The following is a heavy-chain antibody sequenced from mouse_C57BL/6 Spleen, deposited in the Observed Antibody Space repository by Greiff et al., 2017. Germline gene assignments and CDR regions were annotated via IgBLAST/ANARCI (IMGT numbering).Heavy chain of an antibody. CDR3: ARTNWGRYWYFDV. D-gene: IGHD4-1*02. CDR1: GFTFSDYG. J-gene: IGHJ1*03. CDR2: ISSGSSTI. V-gene: IGHV5-17*01. Sequence: EVKLMESGGGLVKPGGSLKLSCAASGFTFSDYGMHWVRQAPEKGLEWVAYISSGSSTIYYADTVKGRFTISRDNAKNTLFLQMTSLRSEDTAMYYCARTNWGRYWYFDVWGTGTTVTVSS.